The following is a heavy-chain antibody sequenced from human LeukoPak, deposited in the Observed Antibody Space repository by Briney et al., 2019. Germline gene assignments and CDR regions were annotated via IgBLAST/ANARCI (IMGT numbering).Heavy chain of an antibody. CDR2: ISSSGSTI. Sequence: GGSLRLSCAASGFTFSSYEMNWVRQAPGKGLEWVSYISSSGSTIYYADSVKGRFTISRDNAKNSLYLQMNSLRAEDTAVYYCARDYSGYMDVWGKGTTVTISS. CDR3: ARDYSGYMDV. D-gene: IGHD2-15*01. J-gene: IGHJ6*03. CDR1: GFTFSSYE. V-gene: IGHV3-48*03.